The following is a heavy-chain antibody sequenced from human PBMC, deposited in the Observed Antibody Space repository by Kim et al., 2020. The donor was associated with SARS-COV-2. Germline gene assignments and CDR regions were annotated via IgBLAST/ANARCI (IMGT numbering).Heavy chain of an antibody. Sequence: GGSLRLSCTASGFTFGDYAMSWFRQAPGKGLEWVGFIRSKAYGGTTEYAASVKGRFTISRDDSKSIAYLQMNSLKTEDTAVYYCTRALYTSLYYYDSSGYPVVFDYWGQGTLVTVSS. CDR2: IRSKAYGGTT. J-gene: IGHJ4*02. D-gene: IGHD3-22*01. CDR1: GFTFGDYA. CDR3: TRALYTSLYYYDSSGYPVVFDY. V-gene: IGHV3-49*03.